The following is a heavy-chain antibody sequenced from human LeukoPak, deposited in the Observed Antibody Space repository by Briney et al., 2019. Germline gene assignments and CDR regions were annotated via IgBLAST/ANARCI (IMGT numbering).Heavy chain of an antibody. Sequence: PGGSLRLSCVVSGFSFGSYPMSWVRQAPGKGLEWVSVISETGGVTHYADSMKGRFTISRDNIKNTLNLQMNSLRAEDTAIYYCGRDSPHSLGSSNYWGQGPLVTVSS. CDR2: ISETGGVT. CDR3: GRDSPHSLGSSNY. CDR1: GFSFGSYP. J-gene: IGHJ4*02. D-gene: IGHD6-6*01. V-gene: IGHV3-23*01.